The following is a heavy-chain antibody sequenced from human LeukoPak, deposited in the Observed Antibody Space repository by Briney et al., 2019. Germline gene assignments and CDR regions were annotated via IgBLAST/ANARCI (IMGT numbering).Heavy chain of an antibody. J-gene: IGHJ4*02. D-gene: IGHD5-24*01. Sequence: GGSLRLSCAVSGFTFSSYLMSWVRQAPGKGLEWVANIKQDGSEKYYVDSVKGRFTISRNNAKNSLYLQMNSLRAEDTAVYYCARLRDGYIDYWGQGTLVTVSS. CDR3: ARLRDGYIDY. CDR2: IKQDGSEK. CDR1: GFTFSSYL. V-gene: IGHV3-7*01.